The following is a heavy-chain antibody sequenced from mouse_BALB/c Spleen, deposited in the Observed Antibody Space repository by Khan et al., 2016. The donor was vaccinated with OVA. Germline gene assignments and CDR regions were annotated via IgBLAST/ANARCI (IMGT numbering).Heavy chain of an antibody. V-gene: IGHV9-3-1*01. CDR2: INTYTGDP. CDR1: GYTFRNNG. D-gene: IGHD2-14*01. CDR3: ARVGYNGTMDS. J-gene: IGHJ4*01. Sequence: QIQLVQSGPELKKPGETVKISCKASGYTFRNNGMNWVKQTPVKGLKWMGWINTYTGDPTYADDFKGRFAFSLETSADTAYLQINNLKNEDTATYFCARVGYNGTMDSWGQGTSVTVSS.